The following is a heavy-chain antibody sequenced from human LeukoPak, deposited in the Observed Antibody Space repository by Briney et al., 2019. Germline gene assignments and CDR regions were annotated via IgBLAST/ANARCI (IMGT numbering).Heavy chain of an antibody. J-gene: IGHJ4*02. D-gene: IGHD6-6*01. CDR2: IRQDGREK. Sequence: GGSLRLSCAASGFTFSNYWMTWVRQAPGKGLEWVANIRQDGREKNYVDSVKGRFTISRDNAKNSLILQTNRLRAEDTAVYYCARDVSDENGSASRIHLDSWGQGTLVSVSS. V-gene: IGHV3-7*03. CDR3: ARDVSDENGSASRIHLDS. CDR1: GFTFSNYW.